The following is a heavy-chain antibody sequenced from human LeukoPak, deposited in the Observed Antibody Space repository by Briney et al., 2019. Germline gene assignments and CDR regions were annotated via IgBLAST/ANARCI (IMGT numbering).Heavy chain of an antibody. CDR2: ISYDGSNK. CDR3: AKDRGSGGDGGDFQH. Sequence: GGPLRLSCAACGFTFSSCGMLWVRQAPGRGLEWVAVISYDGSNKYYANSVKGRFTISRDNSKNTLYLQMNSQRAEDRAVYYCAKDRGSGGDGGDFQHWGQGTLVTVSS. D-gene: IGHD6-19*01. V-gene: IGHV3-30*18. J-gene: IGHJ1*01. CDR1: GFTFSSCG.